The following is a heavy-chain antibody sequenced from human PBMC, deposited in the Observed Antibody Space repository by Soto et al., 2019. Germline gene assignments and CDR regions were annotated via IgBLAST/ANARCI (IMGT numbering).Heavy chain of an antibody. CDR1: GFTFSSYS. CDR3: ARDPRWFGELSDY. CDR2: ISSSSSTI. Sequence: EVQLVESGGGLVQPGGFLRLSCAASGFTFSSYSMNWVRQAPGKGLEWVSYISSSSSTIYYADSVKGRFTISRDNAKNSLYLQMNSLRAEDTAVYYCARDPRWFGELSDYWGQGTLVTVSS. V-gene: IGHV3-48*01. J-gene: IGHJ4*02. D-gene: IGHD3-10*01.